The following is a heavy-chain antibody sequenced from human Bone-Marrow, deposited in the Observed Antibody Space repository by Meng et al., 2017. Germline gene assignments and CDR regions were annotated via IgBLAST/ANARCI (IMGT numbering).Heavy chain of an antibody. J-gene: IGHJ6*02. CDR2: IYYSGST. CDR3: ARDPATGYYYYGMDV. D-gene: IGHD2-15*01. Sequence: SETLSLTCTVSGGSISSYYWSWIRQPPGKGLEWIGYIYYSGSTNYNPSLKSRVTISVDTSKNQFSLKLSSVTAADAAVYYCARDPATGYYYYGMDVWGQGTTVTVSS. CDR1: GGSISSYY. V-gene: IGHV4-59*01.